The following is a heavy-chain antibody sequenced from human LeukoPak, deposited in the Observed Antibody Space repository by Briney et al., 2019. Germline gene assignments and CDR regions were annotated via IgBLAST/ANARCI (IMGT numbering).Heavy chain of an antibody. CDR2: ISGSGGST. J-gene: IGHJ6*02. CDR3: AKTRTIPYYYYGMDV. Sequence: PGGSLRLSCAASGFTFSSYAMSWVRQAPGKGLEWVSAISGSGGSTYYADSVKGRFTISRDNSKNTLYLQMNSLRAEDTAVYYCAKTRTIPYYYYGMDVWGQGTTVTVSS. CDR1: GFTFSSYA. D-gene: IGHD3-3*01. V-gene: IGHV3-23*01.